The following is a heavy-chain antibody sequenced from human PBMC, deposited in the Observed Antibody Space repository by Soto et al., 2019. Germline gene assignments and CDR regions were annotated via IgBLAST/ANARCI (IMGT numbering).Heavy chain of an antibody. CDR2: IIPIFGTA. Sequence: SVKVSCKASGGTFSSYAISWVRQAPGQGLEWMGGIIPIFGTANYAQKFQGRVTITADESTSTAYMELTSLTSDDTAIYYCARAISLIMAAPAYWGQGTLVTVSS. J-gene: IGHJ4*02. CDR1: GGTFSSYA. V-gene: IGHV1-69*13. D-gene: IGHD2-8*01. CDR3: ARAISLIMAAPAY.